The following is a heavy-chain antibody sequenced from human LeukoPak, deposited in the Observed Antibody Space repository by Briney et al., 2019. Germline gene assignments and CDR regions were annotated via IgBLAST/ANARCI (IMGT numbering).Heavy chain of an antibody. D-gene: IGHD2-15*01. Sequence: GGTLRLSCAASGFTFSTYGMSSVRQAPGKGLEWDSAISGSGGSTYYADSVKGRFTISRDNSKNTLYLQMNGLRAEDTAVYYCAKEVLSAYYFDYWGQGTLVTGSS. J-gene: IGHJ4*02. V-gene: IGHV3-23*01. CDR3: AKEVLSAYYFDY. CDR1: GFTFSTYG. CDR2: ISGSGGST.